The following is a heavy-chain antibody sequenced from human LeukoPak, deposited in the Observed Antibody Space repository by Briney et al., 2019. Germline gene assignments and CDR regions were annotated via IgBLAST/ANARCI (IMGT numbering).Heavy chain of an antibody. V-gene: IGHV3-21*01. Sequence: GGSLGLSCAASGFTFSSYSMNWVRQAPGKGLEWVSSISSSSSYIYYADSVKGRFTISRDNAKNSLYLQMNSLRAEDTAVYYCARAAGTGIFAGFDYWGQGTLVTVFS. CDR1: GFTFSSYS. J-gene: IGHJ4*02. CDR3: ARAAGTGIFAGFDY. CDR2: ISSSSSYI. D-gene: IGHD3-10*01.